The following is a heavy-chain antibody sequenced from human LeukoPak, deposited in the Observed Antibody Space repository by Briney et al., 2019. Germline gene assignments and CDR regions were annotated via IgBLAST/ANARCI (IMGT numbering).Heavy chain of an antibody. CDR1: GGSISSGSYY. J-gene: IGHJ6*03. CDR3: ARVRGYDFWSGYYVEANYYYMDV. V-gene: IGHV4-61*02. Sequence: PSETLSLTCTVSGGSISSGSYYWSWIRQPAGKGLEWIGRIYTSGSTNYNPSLKSRVTISVDTSKNQFSLKLSSVTAADTAVYYCARVRGYDFWSGYYVEANYYYMDVWGKGTTVTVSS. CDR2: IYTSGST. D-gene: IGHD3-3*01.